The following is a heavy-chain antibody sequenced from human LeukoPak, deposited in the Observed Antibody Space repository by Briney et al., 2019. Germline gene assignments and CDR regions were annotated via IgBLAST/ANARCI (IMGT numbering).Heavy chain of an antibody. CDR2: IKQDGSEK. Sequence: GGSLRLSCAASGFTFRSYWMSWVRQAPGKGLEWVANIKQDGSEKYYVDSLKGRFTIFRDNAKNSLYLQMNSLRGDDTAVYYCARVMRFSAYDFDYWGKGTLVTVSS. V-gene: IGHV3-7*01. J-gene: IGHJ4*02. CDR3: ARVMRFSAYDFDY. D-gene: IGHD5-12*01. CDR1: GFTFRSYW.